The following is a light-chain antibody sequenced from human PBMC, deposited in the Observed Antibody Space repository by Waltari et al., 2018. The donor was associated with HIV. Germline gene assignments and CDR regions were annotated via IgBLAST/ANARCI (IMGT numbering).Light chain of an antibody. Sequence: QSVLTQPPSASGTPGQRVTISCSGSSPNIGSNYVYWYQQLPGTAPKLLIYRNNQRPSGVPDRFSGSKSGTSAYLAISGLQSGDEADYYCAAWDDNLKVYAFGTGTKVTVL. CDR3: AAWDDNLKVYA. J-gene: IGLJ1*01. CDR1: SPNIGSNY. V-gene: IGLV1-47*01. CDR2: RNN.